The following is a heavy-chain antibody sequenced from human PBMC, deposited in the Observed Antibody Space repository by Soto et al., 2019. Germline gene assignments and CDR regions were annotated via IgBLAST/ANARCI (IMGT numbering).Heavy chain of an antibody. Sequence: QVQLVQSGAEMKKPGASVEVSCKASGYTFTSYDINWVRQAAGQGPEWMGSVTPRNGDTAFAQKYQGRVTVTSNTSMSTVYMELSNLRSDDTAVYYCARGGSYWARRHYFDSWGQGTLVTVSS. CDR1: GYTFTSYD. J-gene: IGHJ4*02. D-gene: IGHD2-8*02. CDR3: ARGGSYWARRHYFDS. V-gene: IGHV1-8*02. CDR2: VTPRNGDT.